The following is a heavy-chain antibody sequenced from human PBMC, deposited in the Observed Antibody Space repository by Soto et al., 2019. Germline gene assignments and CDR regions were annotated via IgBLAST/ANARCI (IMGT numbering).Heavy chain of an antibody. D-gene: IGHD6-19*01. Sequence: SEALCLTCTISVGSISTYYWTWIRQPPGKGLEWIGYIYYSGSTSYNPSLKSRVTISVDTSKNQFSLKLRSVTAADTAVYYCASDRSSGWAQGYGMDVWGQGTTVTVSS. V-gene: IGHV4-59*01. J-gene: IGHJ6*01. CDR2: IYYSGST. CDR3: ASDRSSGWAQGYGMDV. CDR1: VGSISTYY.